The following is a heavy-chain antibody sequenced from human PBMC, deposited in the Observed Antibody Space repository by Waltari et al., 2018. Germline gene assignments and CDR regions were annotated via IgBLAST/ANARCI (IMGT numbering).Heavy chain of an antibody. CDR3: ARRRGAYYGMDV. J-gene: IGHJ6*02. V-gene: IGHV4-59*01. CDR1: GGSLRSSY. Sequence: QVQLQESGPGMVKPSETLSLPCTVSGGSLRSSYWSWIRQPPGKGLEWIGYIYYSGSTNYNPSLKSRVTISVDTSKNQFSLKLSSVTAADTAVYYCARRRGAYYGMDVWGQGTTVTVSS. CDR2: IYYSGST.